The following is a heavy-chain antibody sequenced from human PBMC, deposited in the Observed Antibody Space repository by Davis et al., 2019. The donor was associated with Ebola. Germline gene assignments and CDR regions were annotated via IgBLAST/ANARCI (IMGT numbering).Heavy chain of an antibody. D-gene: IGHD2-2*01. J-gene: IGHJ4*02. CDR2: IKQDGSEK. CDR3: ARDQVGPMPGGLCFDY. Sequence: GESLKISCAASGFTFSSYWMSWVRQAPGKGLEWVANIKQDGSEKYYVDSVKGRFTISRDNAKNSLYLQMNSLRAEDTAVYYCARDQVGPMPGGLCFDYWGQGTLVTVSS. V-gene: IGHV3-7*01. CDR1: GFTFSSYW.